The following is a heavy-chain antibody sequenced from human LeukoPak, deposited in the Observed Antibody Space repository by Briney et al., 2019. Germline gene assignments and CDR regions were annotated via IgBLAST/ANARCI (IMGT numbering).Heavy chain of an antibody. CDR3: ARATAGYSSLDY. J-gene: IGHJ4*02. D-gene: IGHD6-13*01. V-gene: IGHV3-74*01. CDR1: GYNFSRYW. Sequence: GGSLRLSCAASGYNFSRYWIYWVRQAPGKGLVWVSRINRDGSDTSYADSVKGRFTISRDNAKNTLSLQMNSLRVEDTAVYYCARATAGYSSLDYWGQGALVTVSS. CDR2: INRDGSDT.